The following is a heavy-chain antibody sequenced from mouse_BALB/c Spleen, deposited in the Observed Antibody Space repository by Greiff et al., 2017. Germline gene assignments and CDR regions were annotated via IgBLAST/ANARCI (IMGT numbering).Heavy chain of an antibody. CDR3: ARDSPFDY. J-gene: IGHJ2*01. CDR1: GFTFSSFG. CDR2: ISSGSSTI. D-gene: IGHD3-2*01. Sequence: EVHLVESGGGLVQPGGSRKLSCAASGFTFSSFGMHWVRQAPEKGLEWVAYISSGSSTIYYADTVKGRFTISRDNPKNTLFLQMTSLRSEDTAMYYCARDSPFDYWGQGTTLTVSS. V-gene: IGHV5-17*02.